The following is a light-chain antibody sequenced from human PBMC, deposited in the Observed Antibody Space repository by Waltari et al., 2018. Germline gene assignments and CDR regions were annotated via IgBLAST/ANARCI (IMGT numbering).Light chain of an antibody. CDR2: DTN. J-gene: IGLJ3*02. V-gene: IGLV8-61*01. CDR1: SGSVSTTYY. CDR3: VLSMGSGIWV. Sequence: QTVVTQEPSLSVSPGGTVTLTCGFSSGSVSTTYYPSWYQQAPGQAPRTLIFDTNTRSSGVPARFSGSILDNKAALTITGAQADDESDYYCVLSMGSGIWVFGGGTKLTVL.